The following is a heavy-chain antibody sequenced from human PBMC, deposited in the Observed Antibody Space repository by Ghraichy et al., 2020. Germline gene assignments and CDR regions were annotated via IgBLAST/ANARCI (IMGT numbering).Heavy chain of an antibody. CDR2: IIPFFGTA. Sequence: SVKVSCKASGGTFSTFAITWVRQAPGQGLEWMGGIIPFFGTANYAQRFQGRVTITADESTNTAYLELSSLRSEDTAVYYCARDRQPNWNYLVVEYFYNYGMDVWGKGTTVTVS. CDR1: GGTFSTFA. CDR3: ARDRQPNWNYLVVEYFYNYGMDV. V-gene: IGHV1-69*13. J-gene: IGHJ6*04. D-gene: IGHD1-7*01.